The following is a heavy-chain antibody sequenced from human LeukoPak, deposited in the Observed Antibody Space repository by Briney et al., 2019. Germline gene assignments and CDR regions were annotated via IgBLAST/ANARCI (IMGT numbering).Heavy chain of an antibody. CDR1: GFTFSSYW. CDR3: ASGIAASQPAYN. J-gene: IGHJ4*02. D-gene: IGHD6-13*01. V-gene: IGHV3-74*01. Sequence: GGSLRLSCAASGFTFSSYWMHWVRQAPGKGLVWVSRINSDGSSTSYADSVKGRFTISRDNAENTLYLQMNSLRAEDTAVYYCASGIAASQPAYNWGQGTLVTVSS. CDR2: INSDGSST.